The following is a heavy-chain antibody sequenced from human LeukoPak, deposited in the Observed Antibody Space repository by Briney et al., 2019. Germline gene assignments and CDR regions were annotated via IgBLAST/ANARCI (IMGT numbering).Heavy chain of an antibody. V-gene: IGHV3-15*01. CDR2: IKSKTDGGTT. CDR3: TTDTQDYYDSSGYFPRGL. J-gene: IGHJ4*02. D-gene: IGHD3-22*01. CDR1: GFTFSNAW. Sequence: GGSLRRYCAASGFTFSNAWMSWVRQAPGKGLEWVGRIKSKTDGGTTDYAAPVKGRFTISRDDSKNTLYLQMNSLKTEDTAVYYCTTDTQDYYDSSGYFPRGLWGQGTLVTVSS.